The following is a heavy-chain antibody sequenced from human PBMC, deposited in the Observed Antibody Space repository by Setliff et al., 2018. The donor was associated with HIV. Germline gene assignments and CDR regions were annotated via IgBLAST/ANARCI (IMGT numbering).Heavy chain of an antibody. CDR1: GASISSSSYY. D-gene: IGHD3-22*01. CDR2: IYYSGST. V-gene: IGHV4-39*02. J-gene: IGHJ3*02. CDR3: AREDHYDSSGDAFDI. Sequence: PSETLSLTCTVSGASISSSSYYWAWIRQPPGKGLEWIGSIYYSGSTYYNPSLKSRVTISVDTSKNQFSLKPSSVTAADTAVYYCAREDHYDSSGDAFDIWGQGTMVTVSS.